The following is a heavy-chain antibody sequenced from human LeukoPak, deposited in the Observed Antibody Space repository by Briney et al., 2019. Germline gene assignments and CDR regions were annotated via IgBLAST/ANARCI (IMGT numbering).Heavy chain of an antibody. CDR3: ARRYCSSTSCTLDY. V-gene: IGHV3-48*03. Sequence: PGGSLRLSCASSGFTFSSYDMNWVRQAPGKGLEWVSHISSSGGATYYADSVKGRFTISRDNAMTSLYLQMNSLRAEDTAVYYCARRYCSSTSCTLDYWGQGTLVTVSS. CDR1: GFTFSSYD. CDR2: ISSSGGAT. J-gene: IGHJ4*02. D-gene: IGHD2-2*01.